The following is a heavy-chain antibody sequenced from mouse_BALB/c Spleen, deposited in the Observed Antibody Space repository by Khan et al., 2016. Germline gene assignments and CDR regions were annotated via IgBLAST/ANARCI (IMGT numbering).Heavy chain of an antibody. CDR3: ASKVYYFDY. J-gene: IGHJ2*01. CDR1: GFTFSSYA. Sequence: EVELVESGGGLVKPGGSLKLSCAASGFTFSSYAMSWVRQTPEKRLEWVASISSGGSSFYQDILKSRFTISRDNARTILYLQMSSLRSEDTAMYYCASKVYYFDYWGQGTTLTVSS. CDR2: ISSGGSS. V-gene: IGHV5-6-5*01.